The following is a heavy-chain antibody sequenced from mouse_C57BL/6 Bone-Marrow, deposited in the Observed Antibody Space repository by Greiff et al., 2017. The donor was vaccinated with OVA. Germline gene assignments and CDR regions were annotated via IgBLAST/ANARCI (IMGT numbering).Heavy chain of an antibody. CDR3: GYGSTPYWYFDV. V-gene: IGHV1-69*01. CDR2: IDPSDSYT. J-gene: IGHJ1*03. CDR1: GNTFTSYW. Sequence: QVQLQQPGAELVMPGASVKLSCKTSGNTFTSYWMHWVKQRPGQGLEWIGEIDPSDSYTNYNQKFTGKSTLTVDKSSSTAYMQLSSLTSEESAVYYCGYGSTPYWYFDVWGTVTTFIVSS. D-gene: IGHD1-1*01.